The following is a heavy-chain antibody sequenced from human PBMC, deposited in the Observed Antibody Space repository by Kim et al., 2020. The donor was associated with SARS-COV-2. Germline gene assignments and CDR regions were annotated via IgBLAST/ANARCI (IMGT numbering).Heavy chain of an antibody. CDR3: ARVPYSSSWYYYYGMDV. CDR2: INAGNGNT. Sequence: ASVKVSCKASGYTFTSYAMHWVRQAPGQRLEWMGWINAGNGNTKYSQKFQGRVTITRDTSASTAYMELSSLRSEDTAVYYCARVPYSSSWYYYYGMDVWGQGTTVTVSS. D-gene: IGHD6-13*01. J-gene: IGHJ6*02. V-gene: IGHV1-3*01. CDR1: GYTFTSYA.